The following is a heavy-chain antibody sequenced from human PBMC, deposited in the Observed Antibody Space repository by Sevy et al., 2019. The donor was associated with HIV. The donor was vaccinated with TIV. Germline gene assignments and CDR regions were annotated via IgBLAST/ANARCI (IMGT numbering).Heavy chain of an antibody. CDR3: ASSTDCSGGSCYKYDAFDI. CDR1: GGTFSSYA. V-gene: IGHV1-69*06. J-gene: IGHJ3*02. CDR2: IIPIFGTA. D-gene: IGHD2-15*01. Sequence: ASVKVSCKASGGTFSSYAISWVRQAPGQGLEWMGGIIPIFGTANYAQKFQGRVTITADKSTSTAYMELSSLRSEDTAVYYCASSTDCSGGSCYKYDAFDISGQGTLVTVSS.